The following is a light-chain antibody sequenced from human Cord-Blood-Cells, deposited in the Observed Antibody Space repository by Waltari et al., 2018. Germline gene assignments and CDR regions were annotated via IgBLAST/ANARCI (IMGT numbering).Light chain of an antibody. CDR3: LQDYNYPWT. J-gene: IGKJ1*01. CDR2: AAS. Sequence: AIQMTQSPSSLSASVGDRVPITCRASQGIRNDLGWYQQKPGKAPKLLIYAASSLQSGVPSRFSGSGSGTDFTLTISSRQPEDFATYYCLQDYNYPWTFGQGTKVEIK. CDR1: QGIRND. V-gene: IGKV1-6*01.